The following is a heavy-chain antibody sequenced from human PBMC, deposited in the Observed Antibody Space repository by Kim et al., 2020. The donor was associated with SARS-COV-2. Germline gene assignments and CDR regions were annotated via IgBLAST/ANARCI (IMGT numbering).Heavy chain of an antibody. CDR3: ARYQRLRFLEWFPGRNNWFDP. CDR1: GYTFTSYD. J-gene: IGHJ5*02. D-gene: IGHD3-3*01. Sequence: ASVKVTCKASGYTFTSYDINWVRQATGQGLEWMGWMNPNSGNTGYAQKFQGRVTMTRNTSISTAYMELSSLRSEDTAVYYCARYQRLRFLEWFPGRNNWFDPWGQGTLVTVSS. V-gene: IGHV1-8*01. CDR2: MNPNSGNT.